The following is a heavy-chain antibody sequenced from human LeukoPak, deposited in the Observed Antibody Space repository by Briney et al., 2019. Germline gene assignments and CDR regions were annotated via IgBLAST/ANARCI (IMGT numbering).Heavy chain of an antibody. CDR2: ISSSSSYI. CDR1: GFTFSSYS. J-gene: IGHJ6*02. D-gene: IGHD3-10*01. V-gene: IGHV3-21*01. Sequence: GSLRLSCAASGFTFSSYSMNWVRQAPGKGLEWVSSISSSSSYIYYADSVKGRFTISRDNAKNSLYLQMNSLRAEDTAVYYCARERGSGSPYYYYYGMDVWGQGTTVTVSS. CDR3: ARERGSGSPYYYYYGMDV.